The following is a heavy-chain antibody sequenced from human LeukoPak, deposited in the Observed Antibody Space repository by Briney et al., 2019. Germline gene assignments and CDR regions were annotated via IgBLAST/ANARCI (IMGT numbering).Heavy chain of an antibody. CDR2: IKQHGGEK. CDR3: ARVTGAHFDH. V-gene: IGHV3-7*01. J-gene: IGHJ4*02. D-gene: IGHD3-9*01. CDR1: GFTFSSYW. Sequence: GGSLRLSCAASGFTFSSYWMNWVRQAPEKGLEWVAKIKQHGGEKYYVDSVKGRFTISRDDANNSLYLQMNSLRAEDTAVYYCARVTGAHFDHWGPGTLVTVSS.